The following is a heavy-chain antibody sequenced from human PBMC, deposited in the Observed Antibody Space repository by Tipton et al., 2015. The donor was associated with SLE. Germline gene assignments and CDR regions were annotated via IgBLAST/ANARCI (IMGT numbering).Heavy chain of an antibody. D-gene: IGHD6-19*01. Sequence: TLSLTCTVSGGSISSYYWSWIRQPPGKGLEWIGYIYTSGSTNYNPSLKSRVTISVDTSKNQFSLKLSSVTAADTAVYYCASGIAVASIDYWGQGTLVTVSS. CDR2: IYTSGST. J-gene: IGHJ4*02. CDR3: ASGIAVASIDY. V-gene: IGHV4-4*09. CDR1: GGSISSYY.